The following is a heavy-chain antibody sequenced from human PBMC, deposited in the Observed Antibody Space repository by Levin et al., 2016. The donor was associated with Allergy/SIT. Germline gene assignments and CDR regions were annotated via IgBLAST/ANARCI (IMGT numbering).Heavy chain of an antibody. J-gene: IGHJ5*02. V-gene: IGHV4-59*01. Sequence: SETLSLTCTVSGGSISSYYWSWIRQPPGKGLEWIWVYRITVGSTNYNPSLKSRVTISVDTSKNQFSLKLSSVTAADTAVYYCAREPGYISTWGQGTLVTVSS. CDR1: GGSISSYY. CDR3: AREPGYIST. CDR2: RITVGST. D-gene: IGHD1-1*01.